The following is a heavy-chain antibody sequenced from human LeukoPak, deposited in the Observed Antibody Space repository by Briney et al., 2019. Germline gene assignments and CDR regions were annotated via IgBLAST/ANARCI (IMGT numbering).Heavy chain of an antibody. CDR3: ARDRDMFDY. J-gene: IGHJ4*02. D-gene: IGHD3-9*01. CDR2: ISWNSGSI. CDR1: GFTFDDYA. V-gene: IGHV3-9*01. Sequence: AGGSLRLSCAASGFTFDDYAMHWVRQALGKGLEWVSGISWNSGSIGYADSVKGRFTISRDNAKNSLYLQMNSLRAEDTAVYYCARDRDMFDYWGQGTLVTVFS.